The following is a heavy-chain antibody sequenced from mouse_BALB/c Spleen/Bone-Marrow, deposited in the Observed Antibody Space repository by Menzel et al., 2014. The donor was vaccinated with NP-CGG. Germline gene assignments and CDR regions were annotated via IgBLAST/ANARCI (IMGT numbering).Heavy chain of an antibody. D-gene: IGHD1-2*01. CDR1: GFDFSRYW. CDR2: INPASSTI. V-gene: IGHV4-1*02. J-gene: IGHJ3*01. CDR3: AKNYYYGYVAY. Sequence: EVQLVESGGGLVQPGGSLKLSCAASGFDFSRYWMTWVRQAPGKGLEWIGEINPASSTINYTPSLKDKFIISRDNAKNTLCLQMSKVRSEDTALYYCAKNYYYGYVAYWGQGTLVTVSA.